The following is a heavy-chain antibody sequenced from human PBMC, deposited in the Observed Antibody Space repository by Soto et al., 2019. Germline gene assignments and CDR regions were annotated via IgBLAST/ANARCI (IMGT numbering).Heavy chain of an antibody. J-gene: IGHJ3*02. CDR2: ISAYNGNT. Sequence: ASVKVSCKASGYTFTSYGISWVRQAPGQGLEWMGWISAYNGNTNYAQKLQGRVTMTTDTSTSTAYMELRSLRSDDTAVYYCARHTRDIVVVVAATHHDAFEIWGQGTMVTVSS. D-gene: IGHD2-15*01. CDR1: GYTFTSYG. V-gene: IGHV1-18*01. CDR3: ARHTRDIVVVVAATHHDAFEI.